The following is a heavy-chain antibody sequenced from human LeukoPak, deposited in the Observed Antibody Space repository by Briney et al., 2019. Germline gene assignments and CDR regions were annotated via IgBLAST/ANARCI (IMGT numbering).Heavy chain of an antibody. CDR2: IYTSGST. CDR1: GGSISSYY. J-gene: IGHJ4*02. V-gene: IGHV4-4*07. CDR3: ARGSLGYCSGGSCYLAYYFDY. D-gene: IGHD2-15*01. Sequence: SETLSLTCTVSGGSISSYYWSWIRQPAGKGLEWIGRIYTSGSTNYNPSLKSRVTISVDRSKNQFSLKLSSVTAADTAVYYCARGSLGYCSGGSCYLAYYFDYWGQGTLVTVSS.